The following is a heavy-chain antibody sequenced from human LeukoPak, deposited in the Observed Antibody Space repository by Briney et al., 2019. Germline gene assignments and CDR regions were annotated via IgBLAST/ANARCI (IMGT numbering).Heavy chain of an antibody. CDR2: IIPIFGIA. CDR1: GGTFSSYA. V-gene: IGHV1-69*04. CDR3: ASQYYYYGMDV. J-gene: IGHJ6*02. Sequence: ASVKVSCKASGGTFSSYAISWVRQAPGKGLEWMGRIIPIFGIANYAQKFQGRVTITADKSTSTAYMELSSLRSEDTAVYYCASQYYYYGMDVWGQGTTVTVSS.